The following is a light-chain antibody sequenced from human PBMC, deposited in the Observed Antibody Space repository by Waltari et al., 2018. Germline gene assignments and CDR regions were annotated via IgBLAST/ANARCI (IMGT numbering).Light chain of an antibody. CDR1: SSDVGNYNF. Sequence: QSALTQPPSASGSPGQSFTTSCTGTSSDVGNYNFVSWYQQHPGKAPKVIIYEVTKRSSGVPDRFSGSKSGNTASLTVSGLQAEDEADYYCSSFAGRWVFGGGTNLTVL. J-gene: IGLJ3*02. CDR2: EVT. V-gene: IGLV2-8*01. CDR3: SSFAGRWV.